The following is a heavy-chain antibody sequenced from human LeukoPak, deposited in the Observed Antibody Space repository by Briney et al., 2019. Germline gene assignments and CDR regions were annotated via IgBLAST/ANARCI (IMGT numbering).Heavy chain of an antibody. J-gene: IGHJ4*02. V-gene: IGHV3-48*01. CDR2: ISGSSGII. D-gene: IGHD6-19*01. CDR3: ARAGAGSGWYWFDY. Sequence: GGSLRLSCAASGFTFNTYTMNWVRQAPGKGLEWVSYISGSSGIIDYADSVKGRFTISRDNSKNTLYLQMNSLRAEDTAVYYCARAGAGSGWYWFDYWGQGTLVTVSS. CDR1: GFTFNTYT.